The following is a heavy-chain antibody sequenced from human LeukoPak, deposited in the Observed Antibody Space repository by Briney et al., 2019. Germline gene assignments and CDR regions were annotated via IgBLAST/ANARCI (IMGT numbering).Heavy chain of an antibody. J-gene: IGHJ4*02. Sequence: PSETLSLTCAVSGGSISSNSYYWGWIRQPPGKGLEWIGSIYYSGSTNYNPSLKSRVTISVDTSKNQFSLKLSSVTAADTAVYYCARLRRLWLGIAVAGGVFDYWGQGTLVTVSS. CDR1: GGSISSNSYY. V-gene: IGHV4-39*07. CDR2: IYYSGST. D-gene: IGHD6-19*01. CDR3: ARLRRLWLGIAVAGGVFDY.